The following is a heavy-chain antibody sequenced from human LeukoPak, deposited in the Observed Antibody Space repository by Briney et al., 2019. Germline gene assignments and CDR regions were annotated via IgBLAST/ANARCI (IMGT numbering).Heavy chain of an antibody. CDR1: GGPISSSNW. Sequence: SETLSLTCAVSGGPISSSNWWSWVRQPPGKGLEWIGEIYHSGSTNYNPSLKSRVTISVDKSKNQFSLKLSSVTAADTAVYYCARSIAVAGKLLDYWGQGTLVTVSS. CDR2: IYHSGST. CDR3: ARSIAVAGKLLDY. J-gene: IGHJ4*02. D-gene: IGHD6-19*01. V-gene: IGHV4-4*02.